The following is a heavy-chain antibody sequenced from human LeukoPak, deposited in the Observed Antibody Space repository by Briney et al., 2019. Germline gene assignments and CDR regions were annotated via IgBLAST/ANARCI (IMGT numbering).Heavy chain of an antibody. CDR2: ISGSGGST. J-gene: IGHJ4*02. D-gene: IGHD2-2*01. V-gene: IGHV3-23*01. CDR1: GFTFSSYA. Sequence: GGSLRLSCAASGFTFSSYAMSWVRQAPGKGLEWVSAISGSGGSTYYADSVKGRFAISRDNPKNTLYLQMNSLRAEDTAVYYCAKDKAAANYFDYWGQGTLVTVSS. CDR3: AKDKAAANYFDY.